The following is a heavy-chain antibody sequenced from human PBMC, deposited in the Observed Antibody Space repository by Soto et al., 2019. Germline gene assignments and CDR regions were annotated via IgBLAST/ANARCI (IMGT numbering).Heavy chain of an antibody. CDR2: SYWNDDK. D-gene: IGHD3-10*01. CDR3: AHRTYYYGSGHVFQH. CDR1: GFSLTTILDC. J-gene: IGHJ1*01. V-gene: IGHV2-5*01. Sequence: SGPTLVNPTQTLTLTFTFSGFSLTTILDCVGWILHPPGKALEWLALSYWNDDKRYSPSLKSRLTTTKGTSEDQVVLTMTNMDPVDTATYYCAHRTYYYGSGHVFQHWGQGTLVTVSS.